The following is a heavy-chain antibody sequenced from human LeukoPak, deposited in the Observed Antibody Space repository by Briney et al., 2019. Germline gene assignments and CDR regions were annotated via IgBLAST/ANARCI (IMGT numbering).Heavy chain of an antibody. D-gene: IGHD3-16*02. V-gene: IGHV1-2*06. CDR3: ARGGYVWGSYRRPAHFDY. J-gene: IGHJ4*02. CDR2: INPNSGGT. Sequence: ASVKVSCKASGYTFTGYYMHWVRQAPGQGLEWMGRINPNSGGTNYAQKFQGRDTMIRDTSISTAYMELSRLRSDDTAVYYCARGGYVWGSYRRPAHFDYWGQGTLVTVSS. CDR1: GYTFTGYY.